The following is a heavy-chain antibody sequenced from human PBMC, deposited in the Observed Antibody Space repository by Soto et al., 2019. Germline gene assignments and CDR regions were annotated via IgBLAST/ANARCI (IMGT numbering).Heavy chain of an antibody. J-gene: IGHJ4*02. D-gene: IGHD3-16*01. CDR2: ISGSGGST. CDR1: GFIFSNYA. V-gene: IGHV3-23*01. CDR3: VKERGGRSYADS. Sequence: PGGSLRLSCVASGFIFSNYAISWLRQGPGKGLEWVSAISGSGGSTYYADSVKGRFTISRDNSKNTLYLQMNSLRVEDSAVYYCVKERGGRSYADSWGQGTLVTVSS.